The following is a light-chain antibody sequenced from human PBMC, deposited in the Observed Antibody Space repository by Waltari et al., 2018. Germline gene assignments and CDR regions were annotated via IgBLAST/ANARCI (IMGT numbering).Light chain of an antibody. Sequence: DIQMNQSPSSLSASVGDRVTITCRASQTISSYLNWYQQKPGKAPHLLIYTASSLQSGVPSRFSGSGSGTDFTLTISSLQPEDFATYYCQRSSSTPPWTFGQGTKVEIK. V-gene: IGKV1-39*01. CDR2: TAS. J-gene: IGKJ1*01. CDR3: QRSSSTPPWT. CDR1: QTISSY.